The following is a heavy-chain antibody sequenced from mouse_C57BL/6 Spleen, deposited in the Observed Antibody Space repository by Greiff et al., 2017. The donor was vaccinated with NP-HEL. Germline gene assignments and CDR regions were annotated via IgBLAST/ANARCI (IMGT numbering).Heavy chain of an antibody. CDR3: ASPYYGSFDY. CDR2: INPNNGGT. V-gene: IGHV1-22*01. CDR1: GYTFTDYN. Sequence: EVHLVESGPELVKPGASVKMSCKASGYTFTDYNMHWVKQSHGKSLEWIGYINPNNGGTSYNQKFKGKATLTVNKSSSTAYMELRSLTSEDSAVYYCASPYYGSFDYWGQGTTLTVSS. J-gene: IGHJ2*01. D-gene: IGHD1-1*01.